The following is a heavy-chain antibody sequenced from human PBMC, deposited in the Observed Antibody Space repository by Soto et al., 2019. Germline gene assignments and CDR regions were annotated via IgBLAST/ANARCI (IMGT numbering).Heavy chain of an antibody. V-gene: IGHV5-10-1*01. Sequence: LGESLKISCKGSGYSFTSYWISWVRQMPGKGLEWMGRIDPSDSYTNYSPSFQGHVTISADKSISTAYLQWSSLKASDTAMYYCARTGYSSSWYSYYYYGMDVWGQGTTVTVSS. CDR2: IDPSDSYT. J-gene: IGHJ6*02. D-gene: IGHD6-13*01. CDR3: ARTGYSSSWYSYYYYGMDV. CDR1: GYSFTSYW.